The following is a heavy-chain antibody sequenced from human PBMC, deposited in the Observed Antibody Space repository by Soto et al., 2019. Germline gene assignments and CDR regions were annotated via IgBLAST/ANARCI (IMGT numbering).Heavy chain of an antibody. J-gene: IGHJ6*02. CDR2: INPNTGDA. V-gene: IGHV1-2*04. D-gene: IGHD3-10*01. Sequence: DPVKVSCKASGSSITGHYIHWLRQAPGQGPEWMGWINPNTGDAKYAQKFQGWVTLTRDTSISTAYMEMKRLKSDDTAVFYCVREGGTLGHSLGELFPTQNYHYYGMDVWG. CDR3: VREGGTLGHSLGELFPTQNYHYYGMDV. CDR1: GSSITGHY.